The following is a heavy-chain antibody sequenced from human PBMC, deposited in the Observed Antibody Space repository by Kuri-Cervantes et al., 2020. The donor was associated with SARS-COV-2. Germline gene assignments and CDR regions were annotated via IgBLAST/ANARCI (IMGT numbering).Heavy chain of an antibody. D-gene: IGHD6-19*01. CDR2: IRYDGSNK. CDR1: GFTFSSYG. J-gene: IGHJ6*02. CDR3: AKDRSSGWPNYYYYGMDV. Sequence: GGSLRPSCAASGFTFSSYGMHWVRQAPGKGLEGVAFIRYDGSNKYYADPVKGRFTISRDNSTNTLYLQMNSLRAEDTAVYYCAKDRSSGWPNYYYYGMDVWGQGTTVTVSS. V-gene: IGHV3-30*02.